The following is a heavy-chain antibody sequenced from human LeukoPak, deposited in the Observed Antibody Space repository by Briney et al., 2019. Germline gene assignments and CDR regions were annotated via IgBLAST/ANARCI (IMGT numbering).Heavy chain of an antibody. CDR3: AKHSDYVWGSYRNPFDY. CDR2: IPGSGGST. V-gene: IGHV3-23*01. J-gene: IGHJ4*02. CDR1: GFTFSSYA. Sequence: PGGSLRLSCAASGFTFSSYAMNWVRQAPGKGLEWVSGIPGSGGSTNYADSVKGRFTISRDNSKNTLYLQMNSRRAEDTAVYYCAKHSDYVWGSYRNPFDYWGQGTLVTVSS. D-gene: IGHD3-16*02.